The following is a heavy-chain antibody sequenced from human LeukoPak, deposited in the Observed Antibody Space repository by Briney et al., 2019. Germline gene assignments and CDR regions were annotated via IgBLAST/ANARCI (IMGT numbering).Heavy chain of an antibody. V-gene: IGHV4-61*01. J-gene: IGHJ4*02. Sequence: PSETLSLTCTVSGRAFRSGSYYWSWIRQPPGKGLDWFGYIYYSGSTNYNPSLKSRVTISVDTSKNQFSLKLSSVTAADTAVYYCAREPRSRYSSGYYYFDYWGQGTLVTVSS. CDR2: IYYSGST. CDR3: AREPRSRYSSGYYYFDY. D-gene: IGHD3-22*01. CDR1: GRAFRSGSYY.